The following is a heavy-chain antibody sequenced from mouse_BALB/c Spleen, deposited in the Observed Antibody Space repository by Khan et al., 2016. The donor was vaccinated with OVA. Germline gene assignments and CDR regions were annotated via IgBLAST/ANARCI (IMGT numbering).Heavy chain of an antibody. CDR2: INPTSGYT. CDR3: TRDRIDY. J-gene: IGHJ2*01. V-gene: IGHV1-7*01. Sequence: QVQLKQSGAELAKPGASVKMSCKASGYTFTTYWMHWVKQRPGQGLEWIGYINPTSGYTDYNDKFKDRATLSADKSSSTAYMKLNSLTSEDSAVYYCTRDRIDYWGQGTTLTVSS. CDR1: GYTFTTYW.